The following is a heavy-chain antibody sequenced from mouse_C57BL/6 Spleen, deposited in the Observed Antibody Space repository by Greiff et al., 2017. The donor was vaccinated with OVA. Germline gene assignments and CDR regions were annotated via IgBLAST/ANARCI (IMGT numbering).Heavy chain of an antibody. V-gene: IGHV1-26*01. CDR1: GYTFTDYY. Sequence: SGPELVKPGASVKISCKASGYTFTDYYMNWVKQSHGKSLEWIGDINPNNGGTSYNQKFKGKATLTVDKSSSTAYMELRSLTSEDSAVYYCARRVYYAMDYWGQGTSVTVSS. J-gene: IGHJ4*01. CDR3: ARRVYYAMDY. CDR2: INPNNGGT.